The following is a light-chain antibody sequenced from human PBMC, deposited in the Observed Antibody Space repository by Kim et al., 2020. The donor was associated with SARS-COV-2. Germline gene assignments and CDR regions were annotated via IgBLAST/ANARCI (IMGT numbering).Light chain of an antibody. CDR2: GAS. CDR1: QSVSNKY. V-gene: IGKV3-20*01. Sequence: EIVLTQSPGPLSLSPGERGTLSCRASQSVSNKYLAWYQQRLGQAPRLLIYGASSRATGIPDRFSGSGSGTDFTLTISRLEPKDFAVYYCQQYSSSPITFGQGTRLEIK. J-gene: IGKJ5*01. CDR3: QQYSSSPIT.